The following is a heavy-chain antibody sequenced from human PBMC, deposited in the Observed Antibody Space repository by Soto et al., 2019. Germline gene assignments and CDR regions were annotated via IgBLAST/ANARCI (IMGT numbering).Heavy chain of an antibody. J-gene: IGHJ4*02. CDR1: GFSLTTSGVG. CDR3: AHRVLPTVFGLVTTTAIYFDF. Sequence: QITLNESGPTVVRPTETLTLTCRFSGFSLTTSGVGVGWIRQSPGKAPEWLALIYWDDDKRYSASLKSRLTITKDSSKNQVVPKVSDLDATDTATYYCAHRVLPTVFGLVTTTAIYFDFWGQGTPVAVSS. CDR2: IYWDDDK. V-gene: IGHV2-5*02. D-gene: IGHD3-3*01.